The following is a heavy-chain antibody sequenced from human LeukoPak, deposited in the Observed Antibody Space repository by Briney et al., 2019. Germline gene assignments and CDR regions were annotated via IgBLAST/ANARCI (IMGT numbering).Heavy chain of an antibody. J-gene: IGHJ6*03. V-gene: IGHV4-30-2*01. CDR1: GGSISSGGYY. CDR3: ARPLNYYYYMDV. Sequence: SQTLSLTCTVSGGSISSGGYYWSWIRQPPGKGLEWIGYIYHSGSTYYNPSLKSRVTISVDRTKNQFSLKLTSVTAADTAVYYCARPLNYYYYMDVWGKGTTVTVSS. CDR2: IYHSGST.